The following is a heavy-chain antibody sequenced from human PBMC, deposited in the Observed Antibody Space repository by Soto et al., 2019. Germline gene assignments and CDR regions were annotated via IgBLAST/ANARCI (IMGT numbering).Heavy chain of an antibody. CDR2: IYYTGSA. Sequence: QLQLQESGPGLVKPSETLSLTCTVSGGSLSSKSYYWSWIRQPPGKGLEWIGYIYYTGSAYYNPSLKSRVTISIDTSKNQFSLKLSSVTAADTAVYHCAKRTYGPELQSDWFDPWGQGTLVTVSS. J-gene: IGHJ5*02. D-gene: IGHD1-26*01. V-gene: IGHV4-39*01. CDR1: GGSLSSKSYY. CDR3: AKRTYGPELQSDWFDP.